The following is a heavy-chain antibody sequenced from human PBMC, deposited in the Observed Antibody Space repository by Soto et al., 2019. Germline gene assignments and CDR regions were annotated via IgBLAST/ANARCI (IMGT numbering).Heavy chain of an antibody. Sequence: PGGALRLSDAAPGFTVCRYAMSRVRQAPGKGLEWVSAISGSGGSTYYADSVKGRFTISRDNSKNTLYLQMNSLRAEDTAVYYCARRYDSSGYHTDYWGQGTLVTVSS. CDR2: ISGSGGST. CDR3: ARRYDSSGYHTDY. CDR1: GFTVCRYA. D-gene: IGHD3-22*01. J-gene: IGHJ4*02. V-gene: IGHV3-23*01.